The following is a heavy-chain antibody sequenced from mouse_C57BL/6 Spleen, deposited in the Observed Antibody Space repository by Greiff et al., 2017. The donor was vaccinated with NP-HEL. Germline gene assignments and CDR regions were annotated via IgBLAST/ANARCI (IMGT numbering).Heavy chain of an antibody. CDR1: GYAFSSYW. Sequence: QVQLQQSGAELVKPGASVKISCKASGYAFSSYWMNWVKQRPGKGLEWIGQIYPGDGDTNYNGKFKGKATLTADKSSSTAYMQLSSLTSEDSAVYFCARRRSTMVTTGFDYWGQGTTLTVSS. J-gene: IGHJ2*01. CDR3: ARRRSTMVTTGFDY. D-gene: IGHD2-2*01. CDR2: IYPGDGDT. V-gene: IGHV1-80*01.